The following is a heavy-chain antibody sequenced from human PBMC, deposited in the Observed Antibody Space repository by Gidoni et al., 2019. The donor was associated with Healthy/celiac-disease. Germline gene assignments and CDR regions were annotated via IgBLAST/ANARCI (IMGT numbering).Heavy chain of an antibody. CDR3: ASRVVPAAIRGLAFDI. CDR2: IYSGGST. D-gene: IGHD2-2*02. CDR1: GFPGGSNY. Sequence: EVQLVETGGGLIQPGGSLSLSCAASGFPGGSNYRRWVRQAPGKGLEWVSVIYSGGSTYYADSVKGRFTISRDNSKNTLYLQMNSLRAEDTAVYYCASRVVPAAIRGLAFDIWGQGTMVTVSS. J-gene: IGHJ3*02. V-gene: IGHV3-53*02.